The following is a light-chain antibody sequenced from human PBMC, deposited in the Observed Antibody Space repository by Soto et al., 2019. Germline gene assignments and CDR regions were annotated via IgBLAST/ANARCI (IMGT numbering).Light chain of an antibody. CDR2: STN. J-gene: IGLJ2*01. CDR1: SASVLTSYY. V-gene: IGLV8-61*01. Sequence: QAVVSQAPSFSVSPGETVTLTCGLTSASVLTSYYPSWYQQTPGQAPRTLIYSTNIRSSGVPDRFSGSILGNKAALTITGAQADDESDYYCALYVCSGTVVFGGGTKLTVL. CDR3: ALYVCSGTVV.